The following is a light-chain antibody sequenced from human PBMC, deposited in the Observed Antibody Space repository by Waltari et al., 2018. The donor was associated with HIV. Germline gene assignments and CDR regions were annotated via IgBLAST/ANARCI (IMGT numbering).Light chain of an antibody. CDR1: SSNVGRHDL. CDR2: EVT. Sequence: QSALTQPASVSGSPGQSITISCTGTSSNVGRHDLVSWYQQHPGEAPKLIIYEVTKRPSGVSNRFSGSKSGNTASLTISGLQAEDEADYYCCSCPRSGIRYVFGTGTKVTVL. V-gene: IGLV2-23*02. CDR3: CSCPRSGIRYV. J-gene: IGLJ1*01.